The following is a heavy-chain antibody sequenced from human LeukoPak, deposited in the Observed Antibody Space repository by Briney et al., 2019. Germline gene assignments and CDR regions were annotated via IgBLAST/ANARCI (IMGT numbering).Heavy chain of an antibody. CDR3: ARDRRASSGSHLYWYFDL. V-gene: IGHV1-69*04. CDR2: IIPILGIA. Sequence: ASLKVSCKASGGTFISYAISWVRQAPGQGLEWMGRIIPILGIANYAQKFQGRVTITADKSTSTAYMELSSLRSEDTAVYYCARDRRASSGSHLYWYFDLWGRGTLVTVSS. J-gene: IGHJ2*01. D-gene: IGHD3-22*01. CDR1: GGTFISYA.